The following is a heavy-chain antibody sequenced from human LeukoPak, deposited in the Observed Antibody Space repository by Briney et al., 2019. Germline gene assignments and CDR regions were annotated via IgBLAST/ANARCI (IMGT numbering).Heavy chain of an antibody. D-gene: IGHD3-3*01. V-gene: IGHV3-21*01. CDR2: ISNSSSYI. CDR1: GLTFTSYS. CDR3: ARDRITIFGVVIRRDAFDI. Sequence: GGSLRPSCAPSGLTFTSYSTNCVRHAPGNGPERDPSISNSSSYIYYADSVKGRFTISRDNAKNSLYLQMNSLRAEDTAVYYCARDRITIFGVVIRRDAFDIWGQGTMVAVSS. J-gene: IGHJ3*02.